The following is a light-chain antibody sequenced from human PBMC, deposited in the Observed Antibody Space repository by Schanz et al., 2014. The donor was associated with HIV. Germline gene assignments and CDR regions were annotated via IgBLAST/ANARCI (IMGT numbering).Light chain of an antibody. CDR2: AAS. CDR3: QQSYSPPYT. CDR1: QNISSY. V-gene: IGKV1-39*01. Sequence: DIQMTQSPSSLSASIGDRVTITCRASQNISSYLNWYQQKPGKPPKLLIYAASSLQSGVPSRFSGSGSGTDFTLTISSLQREDFATYHCQQSYSPPYTFGQGTKLEIK. J-gene: IGKJ2*01.